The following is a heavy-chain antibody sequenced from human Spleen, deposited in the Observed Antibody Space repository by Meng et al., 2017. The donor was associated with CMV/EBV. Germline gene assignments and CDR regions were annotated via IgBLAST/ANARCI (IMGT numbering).Heavy chain of an antibody. CDR2: ISYDGSNK. J-gene: IGHJ2*01. Sequence: GESLKISCAASGFTFSSYSMHWVRQAPGKGLEWVAVISYDGSNKYYTDSVTGRFTISRDNSKNTLYLQMNSLRAEDTAVYYCARTECARSSTSCYRGYFDFWGRGTLVTVSS. D-gene: IGHD2-2*01. CDR3: ARTECARSSTSCYRGYFDF. V-gene: IGHV3-30-3*01. CDR1: GFTFSSYS.